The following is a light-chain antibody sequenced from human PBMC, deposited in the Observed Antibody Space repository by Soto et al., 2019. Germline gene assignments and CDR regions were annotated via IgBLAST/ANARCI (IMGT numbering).Light chain of an antibody. V-gene: IGKV3-15*01. CDR2: GAS. CDR3: QQYNNWPPLT. CDR1: QSVSSN. Sequence: EIVMTQSPATLSVSPGERATLSCRASQSVSSNVAWHQQKRGQAPRLLIYGASTRATGIPARFSGSGSGTEVTLTISSQQSEDFAVYYWQQYNNWPPLTFGGGTKVEIK. J-gene: IGKJ4*01.